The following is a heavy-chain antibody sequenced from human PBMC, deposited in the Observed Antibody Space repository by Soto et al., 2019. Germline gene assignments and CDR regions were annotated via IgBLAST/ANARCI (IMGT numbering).Heavy chain of an antibody. V-gene: IGHV1-69*13. CDR1: GGTFSSYA. CDR3: ARDKPPDDLRYSYYYDGMDV. J-gene: IGHJ6*02. D-gene: IGHD3-9*01. CDR2: IIPIFGTA. Sequence: SVKVSCKASGGTFSSYAISWVRQAPGQGLEWMGGIIPIFGTANYAQKFQGRVTITADESTSTAYMELSSLRSEDTAVYYCARDKPPDDLRYSYYYDGMDVWGQWTTVT.